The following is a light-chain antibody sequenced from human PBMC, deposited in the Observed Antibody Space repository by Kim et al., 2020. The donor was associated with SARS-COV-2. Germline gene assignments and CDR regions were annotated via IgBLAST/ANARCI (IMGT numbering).Light chain of an antibody. CDR1: NSDIGGYNY. J-gene: IGLJ3*02. CDR3: SSYTSSKTWV. V-gene: IGLV2-14*03. Sequence: QYALTQPASVSGSPGQSITISCTGTNSDIGGYNYVSWYQQHPGKAPKLMIYDVTKRPSGVSNRFSVSKSGNTASLTISGLQADDEADYYCSSYTSSKTWVFGGGTQLTVL. CDR2: DVT.